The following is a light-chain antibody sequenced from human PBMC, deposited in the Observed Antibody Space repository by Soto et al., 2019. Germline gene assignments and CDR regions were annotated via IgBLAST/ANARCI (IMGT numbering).Light chain of an antibody. CDR1: SSDVGGYNY. V-gene: IGLV2-8*01. CDR2: EVS. Sequence: QSALTQPPSASGSPGQSVTISCTGTSSDVGGYNYVSWYQQHPGKAPKLMIYEVSKRPSGVPDRFSGSKSGNTASLTVSGLQPEDEADYYCQSYDSSKPGVVFGGGTKLTVL. CDR3: QSYDSSKPGVV. J-gene: IGLJ2*01.